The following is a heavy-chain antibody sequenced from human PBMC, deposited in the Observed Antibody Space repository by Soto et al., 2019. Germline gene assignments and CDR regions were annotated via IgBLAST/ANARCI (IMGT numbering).Heavy chain of an antibody. D-gene: IGHD3-10*01. CDR3: ARQCLTMVRGVRGYFDY. CDR2: IYYSGST. V-gene: IGHV4-39*01. Sequence: QLQLQESGPGLVKPSETLSLTCTVSGGSISSSSYYWGWIRQPPGKGLEWIGSIYYSGSTYYNPSLKSRVTISVDTSKNQFSLKLSSVTAADTAVYYCARQCLTMVRGVRGYFDYWGQGTLVTVSS. CDR1: GGSISSSSYY. J-gene: IGHJ4*02.